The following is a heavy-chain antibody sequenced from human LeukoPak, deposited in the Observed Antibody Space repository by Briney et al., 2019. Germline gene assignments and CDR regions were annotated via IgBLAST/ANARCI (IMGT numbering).Heavy chain of an antibody. Sequence: ASVKVSCKASGYTFSNYGISWVRQAPGQGLEWVGWIRGDNGNTNYAQKLQGRVTMTTDTSTSTAYMELRSLGSDETTVYYCARVDLLTGYYFFDYWGQGTLVTVSS. CDR2: IRGDNGNT. J-gene: IGHJ4*02. D-gene: IGHD3-9*01. CDR1: GYTFSNYG. CDR3: ARVDLLTGYYFFDY. V-gene: IGHV1-18*01.